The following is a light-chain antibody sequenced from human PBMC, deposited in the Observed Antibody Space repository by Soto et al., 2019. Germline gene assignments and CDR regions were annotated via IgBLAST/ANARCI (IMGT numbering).Light chain of an antibody. CDR3: QQRSNWPPFT. Sequence: ETVLTQSPATLSLSPGERAILSCRASHSVSSSLAWYQQKPGQAPRLVIYDASNRATGIPARFSGSGSGTDFTLTITSLEPEDFAVYYCQQRSNWPPFTFGPGTKVDIK. V-gene: IGKV3-11*01. J-gene: IGKJ3*01. CDR2: DAS. CDR1: HSVSSS.